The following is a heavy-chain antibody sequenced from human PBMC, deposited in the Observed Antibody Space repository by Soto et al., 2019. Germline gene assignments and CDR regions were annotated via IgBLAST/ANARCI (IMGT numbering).Heavy chain of an antibody. Sequence: SETLSLTCTVSGGSISSYYWSWIRQPPGKGLEWIGYIYYSGSTNYNPSLKSRVTISVDTSKNQFSLKLSSVTAADTALYYCARGRQWLVSDNRFDYWGQGTLVTVSS. V-gene: IGHV4-59*01. J-gene: IGHJ4*02. CDR2: IYYSGST. D-gene: IGHD6-19*01. CDR1: GGSISSYY. CDR3: ARGRQWLVSDNRFDY.